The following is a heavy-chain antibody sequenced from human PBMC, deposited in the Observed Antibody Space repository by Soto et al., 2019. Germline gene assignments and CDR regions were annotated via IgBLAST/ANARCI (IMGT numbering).Heavy chain of an antibody. V-gene: IGHV3-48*03. J-gene: IGHJ4*02. CDR3: VRGETWLQLSYYFDY. CDR1: GFTFSSYE. Sequence: GGSLRLSCAASGFTFSSYEMNWVRQAPGKGLEWVSYISTSGSTIYYADSVKGRFTISRDNAKNSLYLQMYTLRAEDTAVYYCVRGETWLQLSYYFDYWGQGTLVTVSS. CDR2: ISTSGSTI. D-gene: IGHD5-12*01.